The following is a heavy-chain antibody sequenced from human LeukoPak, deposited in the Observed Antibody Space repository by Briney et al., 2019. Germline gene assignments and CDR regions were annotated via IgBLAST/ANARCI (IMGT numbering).Heavy chain of an antibody. Sequence: GGSLRLSCAASGFTFSSYGMHWVRQAPGKGLEWVAVIWYDGSNKYYADSVKGRFTISRDNAKNSLYLQMNSLRAEDTAVYYCARDRVMKLLWFGESDYWGQGTLVTVSS. V-gene: IGHV3-33*01. D-gene: IGHD3-10*01. CDR2: IWYDGSNK. CDR1: GFTFSSYG. J-gene: IGHJ4*02. CDR3: ARDRVMKLLWFGESDY.